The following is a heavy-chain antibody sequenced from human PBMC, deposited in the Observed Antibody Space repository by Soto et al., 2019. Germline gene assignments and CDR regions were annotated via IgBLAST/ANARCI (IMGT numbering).Heavy chain of an antibody. CDR3: ARVPITIFGVVESWFDP. D-gene: IGHD3-3*01. Sequence: GGSLRLSCAASGFTVSSNYLAWVRQAPGKGLEWVSVIYSGGSTHYADSVKGRFTISRDNSKNTLYLQMNSLRAEDTAVYYCARVPITIFGVVESWFDPWGQGTLVTVPQ. CDR2: IYSGGST. CDR1: GFTVSSNY. J-gene: IGHJ5*02. V-gene: IGHV3-66*01.